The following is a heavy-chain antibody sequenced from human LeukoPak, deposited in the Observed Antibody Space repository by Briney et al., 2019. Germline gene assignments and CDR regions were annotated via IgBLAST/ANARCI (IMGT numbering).Heavy chain of an antibody. D-gene: IGHD1-7*01. CDR1: GFTFSSYS. CDR2: ISSSSSYI. Sequence: GGSLRLSCAASGFTFSSYSMNWVRQAPGKGLEWVSSISSSSSYIYYADSVKGRFTISRDNAKNSLYLQMNSLRAEHTAVYYCARESEDWNYDYWGQGTLVTVSS. V-gene: IGHV3-21*01. J-gene: IGHJ4*02. CDR3: ARESEDWNYDY.